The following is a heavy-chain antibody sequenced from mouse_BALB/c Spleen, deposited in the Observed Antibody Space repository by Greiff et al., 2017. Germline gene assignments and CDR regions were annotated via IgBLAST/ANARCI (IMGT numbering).Heavy chain of an antibody. D-gene: IGHD2-1*01. CDR2: ISSGGST. J-gene: IGHJ4*01. CDR1: GFTFSSYA. V-gene: IGHV5-6-5*01. Sequence: EVKLVESGGGLVKPGGSLKLSCAASGFTFSSYAMSWVRQTPEKRLEWVASISSGGSTYYPDSVKGRFTISRDNARNILYLQMSSLRSEDTAMYYCARGGYGNYIYAMDYWGQGTSVTVSS. CDR3: ARGGYGNYIYAMDY.